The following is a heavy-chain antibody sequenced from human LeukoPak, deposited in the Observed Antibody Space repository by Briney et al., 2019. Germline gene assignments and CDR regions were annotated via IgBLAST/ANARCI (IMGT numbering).Heavy chain of an antibody. V-gene: IGHV4-30-2*01. CDR1: GGSISSGGYS. D-gene: IGHD7-27*01. Sequence: SQTLSLTCAVSGGSISSGGYSWSWIRQPPGRGLEWIGYIYHSGSTYYNPSLKSRVTISVDRSKNQFSLKLSSVTAADTAVYYCARGNWGRAFDIWGQGTMVTVSS. CDR3: ARGNWGRAFDI. J-gene: IGHJ3*02. CDR2: IYHSGST.